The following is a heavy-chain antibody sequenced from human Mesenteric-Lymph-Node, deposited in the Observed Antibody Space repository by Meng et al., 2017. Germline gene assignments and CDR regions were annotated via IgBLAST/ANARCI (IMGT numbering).Heavy chain of an antibody. CDR1: GFTFSTYA. J-gene: IGHJ4*02. V-gene: IGHV3-23*01. CDR3: AKDYSSGWYGFSDY. D-gene: IGHD6-19*01. CDR2: ISGGGDTT. Sequence: GESLKISCVVSGFTFSTYAMTWVRQAPGKGLEWVSGISGGGDTTYYADSVKGRFTISRDNSKNTLFLQMNSLRTEDTAVYYCAKDYSSGWYGFSDYWGQGTLVTVSS.